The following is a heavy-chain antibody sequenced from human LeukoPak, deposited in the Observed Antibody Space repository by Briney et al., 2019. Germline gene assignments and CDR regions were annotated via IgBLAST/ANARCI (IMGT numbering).Heavy chain of an antibody. CDR3: ARQVKRLYASDFDY. CDR2: IYYSGGT. V-gene: IGHV4-39*01. Sequence: PSQTLSLTCTVSGGSISSSSYYWGWIRQPPGKGLEWIESIYYSGGTYYNPSLKSRVTMSVDTSKNQFSLKLSSVTAADTAVYYCARQVKRLYASDFDYWGQGTLVTVSS. D-gene: IGHD2-8*01. CDR1: GGSISSSSYY. J-gene: IGHJ4*02.